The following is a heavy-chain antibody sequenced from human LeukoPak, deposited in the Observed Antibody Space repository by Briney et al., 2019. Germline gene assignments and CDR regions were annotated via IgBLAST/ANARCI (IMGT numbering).Heavy chain of an antibody. V-gene: IGHV3-7*01. J-gene: IGHJ3*01. Sequence: GGSLRLSCVVSGFTFNNYWMTWVRQAPGKGLEWVANIKSDGRENYYAESVKGRVTISRDNAKDSLHLQINSLRVHDTAVYYCARGPSIFSIAKLGMVVPRDGFDFGGQGTMVTVPS. CDR3: ARGPSIFSIAKLGMVVPRDGFDF. CDR2: IKSDGREN. D-gene: IGHD3-3*01. CDR1: GFTFNNYW.